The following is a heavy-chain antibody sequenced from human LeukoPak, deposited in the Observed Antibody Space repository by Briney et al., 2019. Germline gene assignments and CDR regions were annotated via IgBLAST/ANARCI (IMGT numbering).Heavy chain of an antibody. CDR3: AKVRWDNGKWYYLDY. V-gene: IGHV3-9*01. J-gene: IGHJ4*02. CDR1: GFTFDDYA. Sequence: HSGGSLRLSCAASGFTFDDYAMHWVRQGPGKGLEWVSGIRWNSDSIGYADSVKGRFTISRDNAKNSLYLQMNSLRAEDTALYYCAKVRWDNGKWYYLDYWGQGTLVTVSS. CDR2: IRWNSDSI. D-gene: IGHD1/OR15-1a*01.